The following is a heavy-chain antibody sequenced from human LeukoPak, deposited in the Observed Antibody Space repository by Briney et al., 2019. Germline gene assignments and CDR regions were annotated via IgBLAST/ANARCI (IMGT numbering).Heavy chain of an antibody. D-gene: IGHD3-22*01. J-gene: IGHJ4*02. Sequence: PSDTLSLTCAVSGYSISGSNWWGWVRQFPGKGLEWIGYIYSSGSTYYNPSLKSRLTMSEDTSKNQFSLKLSSVTAVDTAVYYCAKVPSSVSGYDSSGYYPYYYFDYWGQGTLVTVSS. CDR3: AKVPSSVSGYDSSGYYPYYYFDY. CDR2: IYSSGST. CDR1: GYSISGSNW. V-gene: IGHV4-28*03.